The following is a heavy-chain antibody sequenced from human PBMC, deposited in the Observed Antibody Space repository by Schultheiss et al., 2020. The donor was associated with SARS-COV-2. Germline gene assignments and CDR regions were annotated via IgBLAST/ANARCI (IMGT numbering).Heavy chain of an antibody. D-gene: IGHD1-1*01. V-gene: IGHV4-59*01. J-gene: IGHJ4*02. Sequence: SETLSLTCTVSGGSMNSYYWTWIRQSPGKGLEWIGHIYYSGRATYNPSLESRVTISVDTSKNQFSLDVTSVTAADTAIYYCARGNDCVYFFDSWGQGTPVTVSS. CDR2: IYYSGRA. CDR3: ARGNDCVYFFDS. CDR1: GGSMNSYY.